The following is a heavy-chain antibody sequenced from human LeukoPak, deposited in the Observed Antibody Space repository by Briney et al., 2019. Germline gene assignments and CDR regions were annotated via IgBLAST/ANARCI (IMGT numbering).Heavy chain of an antibody. J-gene: IGHJ3*02. CDR2: IYTSGST. V-gene: IGHV4-61*02. CDR3: ARTQHNTGSGYDFYDYVWGSYRPDAFDI. D-gene: IGHD3-16*02. CDR1: GGSISSGSYY. Sequence: SEILSLTCTVSGGSISSGSYYWSWIRQPAGKGLEWIGRIYTSGSTNYNPSLKSRVTISVDTFKNQFSLKLSSVTAADTAVYYCARTQHNTGSGYDFYDYVWGSYRPDAFDIWGQGTMVTVSS.